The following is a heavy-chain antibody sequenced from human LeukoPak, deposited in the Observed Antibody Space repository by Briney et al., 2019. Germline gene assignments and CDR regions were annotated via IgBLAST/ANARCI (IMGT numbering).Heavy chain of an antibody. Sequence: KTSETLSLTCTVSGGSISDYYWSWIWQPPGKGLEWIGYIYYSGSTNYNPSIKSRVTISVDTSKNQFSLKLSSVTAADTAVYFCARHRGDFDWLPYYFHYWGRGTLVTVSS. D-gene: IGHD3-9*01. V-gene: IGHV4-59*08. CDR3: ARHRGDFDWLPYYFHY. CDR1: GGSISDYY. CDR2: IYYSGST. J-gene: IGHJ4*02.